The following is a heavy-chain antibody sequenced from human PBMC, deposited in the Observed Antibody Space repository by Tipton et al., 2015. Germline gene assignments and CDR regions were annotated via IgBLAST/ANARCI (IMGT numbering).Heavy chain of an antibody. V-gene: IGHV4-38-2*01. J-gene: IGHJ5*02. CDR3: ARSLFPETAGLENWFDP. Sequence: TLSLTCAVSAYSISTDYYWVWIRQPPGKGLEWIGAISHSGKTYSNPSLKSRVAMSADTSRNQFSLNLTSVTAADTSVYYCARSLFPETAGLENWFDPWGQGTLVTVSS. D-gene: IGHD6-13*01. CDR1: AYSISTDYY. CDR2: ISHSGKT.